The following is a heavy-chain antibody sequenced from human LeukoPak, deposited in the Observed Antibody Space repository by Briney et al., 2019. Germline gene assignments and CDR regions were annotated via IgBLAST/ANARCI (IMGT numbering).Heavy chain of an antibody. CDR1: SGSIGSSSYY. D-gene: IGHD1-26*01. Sequence: SETLSLTCTVSSGSIGSSSYYWGWIRQPPGKGLEWIGSIYYSGSTYYNPSLKSRVTISVDTSKNQFSLKLSSVTAADTAVYYCAMHSGSYAYESYFGYWGQGTLVTVSS. V-gene: IGHV4-39*01. J-gene: IGHJ4*02. CDR2: IYYSGST. CDR3: AMHSGSYAYESYFGY.